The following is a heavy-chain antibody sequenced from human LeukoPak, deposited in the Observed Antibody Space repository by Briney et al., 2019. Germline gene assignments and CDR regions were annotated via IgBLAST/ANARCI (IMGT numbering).Heavy chain of an antibody. Sequence: GGSLRLSCTASGFTFSSYWMSWVRQAPGKGLEWVANIKQDGSEKYYVDSVKGRFTISRDNAKNSLYLQMNSLRAEDTAVYYYAREIGKYSSGWYERGSDYWGQGTLVTVSS. CDR2: IKQDGSEK. J-gene: IGHJ4*02. V-gene: IGHV3-7*01. CDR3: AREIGKYSSGWYERGSDY. CDR1: GFTFSSYW. D-gene: IGHD6-19*01.